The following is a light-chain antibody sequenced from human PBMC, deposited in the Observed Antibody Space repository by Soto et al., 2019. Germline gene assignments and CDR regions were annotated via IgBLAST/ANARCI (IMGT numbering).Light chain of an antibody. CDR1: QSISGY. J-gene: IGKJ1*01. Sequence: DIPMTQSPSSLSASIGDKVTITCRASQSISGYLNWYQQELGRAPKLLIYAASNLQSGVPSRFSGSGFGTDFTLTISSLQPEDFATYFCQQSYRTPLTFGQGTKVEI. CDR2: AAS. V-gene: IGKV1-39*01. CDR3: QQSYRTPLT.